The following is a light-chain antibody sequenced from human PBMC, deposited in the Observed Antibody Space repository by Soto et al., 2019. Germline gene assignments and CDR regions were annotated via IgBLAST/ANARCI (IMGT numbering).Light chain of an antibody. CDR2: YVS. CDR1: SSDVGGYNY. Sequence: ALTQPASVSGCPGQSITISCTGTSSDVGGYNYVSWYQQHPGKAPKLMIYYVSHRPSGVSNRFSGSKSGNTASLTISGLQAEDEADYYCSSYTSINSYVFGTGTQLTVL. CDR3: SSYTSINSYV. V-gene: IGLV2-14*03. J-gene: IGLJ1*01.